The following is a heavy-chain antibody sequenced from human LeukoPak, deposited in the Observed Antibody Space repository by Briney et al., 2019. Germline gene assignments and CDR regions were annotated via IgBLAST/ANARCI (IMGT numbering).Heavy chain of an antibody. V-gene: IGHV1-69*04. CDR2: IIPILGIA. CDR3: ARYGFIAVAGFDL. D-gene: IGHD6-19*01. Sequence: SVKVSCKASGGTFSSYAISWVRQAPGQGLEWMGRIIPILGIANYAQKFQGRVTITADKSTSTAYMELSSLRSEDTAVYYCARYGFIAVAGFDLWGRGTLVTVSS. J-gene: IGHJ2*01. CDR1: GGTFSSYA.